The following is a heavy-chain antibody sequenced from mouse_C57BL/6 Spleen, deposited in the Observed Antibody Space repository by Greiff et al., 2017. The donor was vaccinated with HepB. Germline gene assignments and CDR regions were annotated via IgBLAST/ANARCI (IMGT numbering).Heavy chain of an antibody. D-gene: IGHD1-1*01. Sequence: VKLMESGPGLVAPSQSLSITCTVSGFSLTSYAISWVRQPPGKGLEWLGVIWTGGGTNYNSALKSRLSISKDNSKSKVFLKMNSLQTDDTARYYCARYYYGSSYDWYFDVWGTGTTVTVSS. CDR1: GFSLTSYA. CDR2: IWTGGGT. CDR3: ARYYYGSSYDWYFDV. J-gene: IGHJ1*03. V-gene: IGHV2-9-1*01.